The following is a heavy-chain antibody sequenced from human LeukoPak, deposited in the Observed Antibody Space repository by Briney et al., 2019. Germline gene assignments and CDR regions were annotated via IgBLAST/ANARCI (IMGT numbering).Heavy chain of an antibody. J-gene: IGHJ4*02. V-gene: IGHV3-74*03. CDR2: IDSDGSTT. CDR3: ARAPNVGTPDY. CDR1: GLTFSSSW. D-gene: IGHD7-27*01. Sequence: TGGSLRLSCAASGLTFSSSWMHWGRQAPGKRLLWVSHIDSDGSTTTYADYVRGRFTISRDNAKNTLYLQMNSLRAEDTAVYYCARAPNVGTPDYWGQGTLVTVSS.